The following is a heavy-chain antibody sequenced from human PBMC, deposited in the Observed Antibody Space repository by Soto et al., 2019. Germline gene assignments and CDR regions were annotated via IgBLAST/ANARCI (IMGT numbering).Heavy chain of an antibody. V-gene: IGHV3-23*01. CDR1: GFTFSTYA. Sequence: GGSLRLSCAASGFTFSTYALSWVRQAPGRGLQWVSGISGGGGSTYYADSVRGRFTISRDNSNNTLYLHMSSLRAEDTAVYYCAKSDFRSGIYYFDYWGQGTLVTVSS. D-gene: IGHD3-3*01. J-gene: IGHJ4*02. CDR3: AKSDFRSGIYYFDY. CDR2: ISGGGGST.